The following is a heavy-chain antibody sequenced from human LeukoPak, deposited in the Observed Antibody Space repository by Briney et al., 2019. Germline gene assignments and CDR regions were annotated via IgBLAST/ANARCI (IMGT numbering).Heavy chain of an antibody. V-gene: IGHV1-18*01. CDR3: ARVGGSSWFDY. J-gene: IGHJ4*02. D-gene: IGHD2-15*01. CDR1: GYTFTTYG. CDR2: ISAYNGNT. Sequence: ASVKVSCKASGYTFTTYGINWVRQAPGQGLEWMGWISAYNGNTNYAQNLQGRVTLTTDTSASTVYMELRSLRSEDTAVYYCARVGGSSWFDYWGQGTLVTVSS.